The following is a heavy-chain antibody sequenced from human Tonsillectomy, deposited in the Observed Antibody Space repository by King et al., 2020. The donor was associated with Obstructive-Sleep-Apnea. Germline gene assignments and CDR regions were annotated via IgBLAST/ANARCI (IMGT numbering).Heavy chain of an antibody. CDR3: ARRGPSLRLRFLEWLLYRSWDFDY. CDR1: GGSISSSNW. CDR2: IYHSGST. Sequence: QLQESGPGLVKPSGTLSLTCAVSGGSISSSNWWSWVRQPPGKGLEWIGEIYHSGSTNYNPSLKSRVTISVDKSKNQFSLKLSSVTAADTAVYYCARRGPSLRLRFLEWLLYRSWDFDYWGQGTLVTVSS. V-gene: IGHV4-4*02. J-gene: IGHJ4*02. D-gene: IGHD3-3*01.